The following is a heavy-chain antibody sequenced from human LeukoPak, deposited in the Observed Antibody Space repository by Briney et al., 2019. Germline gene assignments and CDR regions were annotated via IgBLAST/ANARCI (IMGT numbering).Heavy chain of an antibody. D-gene: IGHD1-14*01. CDR3: ARRVPRTSWFDP. V-gene: IGHV5-51*01. Sequence: GESLKISCKGSGYSFTCYWIGWVREMPGKGLGWVGIIYPGDSDTRYSPSFQGQVPISADKSISTAYLQWSSLKASDTAMYYCARRVPRTSWFDPWGQGTLVTVSS. J-gene: IGHJ5*02. CDR2: IYPGDSDT. CDR1: GYSFTCYW.